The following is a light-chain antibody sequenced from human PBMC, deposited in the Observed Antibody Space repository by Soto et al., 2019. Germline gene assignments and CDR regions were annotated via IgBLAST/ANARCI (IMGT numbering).Light chain of an antibody. CDR3: QQYENLPYT. CDR2: DIS. J-gene: IGKJ2*01. Sequence: DIPMTQSASSLSASVGDRVTITCQASQVISNYLNWYQQKPGKAPKLLIYDISTLEIGVPSRFSGSGSGTDFTFPIAGLQPEDIATYYCQQYENLPYTFGQGTKLEI. V-gene: IGKV1-33*01. CDR1: QVISNY.